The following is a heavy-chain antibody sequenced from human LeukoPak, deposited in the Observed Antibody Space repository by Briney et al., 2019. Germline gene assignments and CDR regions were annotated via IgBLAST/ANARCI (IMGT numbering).Heavy chain of an antibody. CDR1: GGFISNINW. CDR2: VHQSGVT. J-gene: IGHJ4*02. CDR3: ARGAGAAAGTSTDY. V-gene: IGHV4-4*02. D-gene: IGHD6-13*01. Sequence: PSETLSHTCAVSGGFISNINWWSWVRQPPGRGLEWIGEVHQSGVTNYNPSLKSRVTISVDTSKNQFSLKLSSVTAADTAVYYCARGAGAAAGTSTDYWGQGTLVTVSS.